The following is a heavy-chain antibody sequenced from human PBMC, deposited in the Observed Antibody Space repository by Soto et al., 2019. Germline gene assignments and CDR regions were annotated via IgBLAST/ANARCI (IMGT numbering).Heavy chain of an antibody. V-gene: IGHV4-39*07. J-gene: IGHJ5*02. CDR1: GGSITSSSYY. CDR2: INYSGST. CDR3: VRGPRNWNYSPSQPGRTAHRWFDP. Sequence: ETLSLTCTVSGGSITSSSYYWGWIRQPPGKGLEWIGSINYSGSTNYNPSLKSRVTISVDTSKNQFSLKLSSVTAADTAVYYCVRGPRNWNYSPSQPGRTAHRWFDPWGQGTPVTVSS. D-gene: IGHD1-7*01.